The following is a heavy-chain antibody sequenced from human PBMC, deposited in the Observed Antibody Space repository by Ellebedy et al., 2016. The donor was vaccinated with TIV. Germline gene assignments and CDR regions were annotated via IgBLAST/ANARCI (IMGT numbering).Heavy chain of an antibody. CDR1: GFAFSSYS. V-gene: IGHV3-23*01. D-gene: IGHD3-10*01. Sequence: GESLKISCAASGFAFSSYSMNWVRQAPGKGLEWVSAISGSGGSTYYAAPVKGRFTISRDDSKNTLYVQMNSLKTEDTAVYYCTTGGSGRVSWGQGTLVTVSS. CDR2: ISGSGGST. CDR3: TTGGSGRVS. J-gene: IGHJ5*02.